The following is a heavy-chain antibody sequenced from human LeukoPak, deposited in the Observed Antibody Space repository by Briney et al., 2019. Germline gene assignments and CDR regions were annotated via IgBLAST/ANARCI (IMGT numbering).Heavy chain of an antibody. CDR2: IYYSGST. CDR3: ARDRYSGYDGFGAFDI. J-gene: IGHJ3*02. D-gene: IGHD5-12*01. CDR1: GGSISSYY. Sequence: SETLSLTCTVSGGSISSYYWSWIRQPPGKGLEWIGYIYYSGSTNYNPSLESRVTISADTSKNRFSLKLSSVTAADTAVYYCARDRYSGYDGFGAFDIWGQGTMVTVSS. V-gene: IGHV4-59*01.